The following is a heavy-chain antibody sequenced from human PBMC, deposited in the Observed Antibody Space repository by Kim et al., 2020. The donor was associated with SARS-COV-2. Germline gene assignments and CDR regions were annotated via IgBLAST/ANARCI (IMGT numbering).Heavy chain of an antibody. CDR3: AREGGDRGGLYFDW. CDR2: ISSGSSTK. CDR1: GFTFSRYS. Sequence: GRSLRLSCAASGFTFSRYSMNWVRQAPGKGLEWVSYISSGSSTKYYADSVKGRFTISRDNAKNSLYLQMNNLRAEDTAVYYCAREGGDRGGLYFDWWGQGTLVTVSS. D-gene: IGHD3-10*01. J-gene: IGHJ4*02. V-gene: IGHV3-48*04.